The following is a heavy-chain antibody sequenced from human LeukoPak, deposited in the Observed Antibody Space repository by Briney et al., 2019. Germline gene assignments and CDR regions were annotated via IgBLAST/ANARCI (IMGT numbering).Heavy chain of an antibody. Sequence: GGSLRLSCAASGFTFSGSAMHWVRQASGKGLEWVGRIRSKANNYATAYAASVTGRFTISRDDSKNTAYLQMNSLKAEDTAVYYCTFGSGSSNWGQGTLVTVSS. J-gene: IGHJ1*01. CDR1: GFTFSGSA. CDR3: TFGSGSSN. D-gene: IGHD3-10*01. V-gene: IGHV3-73*01. CDR2: IRSKANNYAT.